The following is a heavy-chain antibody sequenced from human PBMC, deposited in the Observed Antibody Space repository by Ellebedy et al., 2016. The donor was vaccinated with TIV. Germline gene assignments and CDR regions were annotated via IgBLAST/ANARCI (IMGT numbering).Heavy chain of an antibody. CDR2: IYSGGSGGST. V-gene: IGHV3-53*01. J-gene: IGHJ4*02. CDR3: ARGGNWNYVQIGY. D-gene: IGHD1-7*01. CDR1: GGSISSYY. Sequence: ETLSLTXTVSGGSISSYYWSWVRQAPRKGLEWVSVIYSGGSGGSTNYADSVKGRFTISRDNAKNTVYLQMKSLRAEDTAVYYCARGGNWNYVQIGYWGQGTLVTVSS.